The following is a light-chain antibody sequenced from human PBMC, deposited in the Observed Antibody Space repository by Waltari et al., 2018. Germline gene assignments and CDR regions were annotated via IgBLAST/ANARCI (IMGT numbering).Light chain of an antibody. J-gene: IGLJ1*01. CDR2: DNN. CDR3: VTWHSSLGVGLYV. V-gene: IGLV1-51*01. CDR1: SSNLGNNY. Sequence: TQPPSVSPAPGQRVTISCSGSSSNLGNNYVSWYQQLPGTAPKLLIYDNNKRPSGIPDRFTGSKSATSATLGITGLQTGDEADYYCVTWHSSLGVGLYVFGTGTKVTVL.